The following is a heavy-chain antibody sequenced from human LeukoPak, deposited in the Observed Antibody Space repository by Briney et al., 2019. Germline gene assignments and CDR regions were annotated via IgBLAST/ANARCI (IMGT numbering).Heavy chain of an antibody. Sequence: SETLSLTCTVSGGSISSGSYYWSWIRQPAGKGLEWIGRIYTSGSTNYNPSLKSRVTVSVDTSKNQFSLKLSSVTAADTAVYYCARDRGGYYDSERYYYYYMDVWGKGTTVTVSS. CDR1: GGSISSGSYY. D-gene: IGHD3-22*01. J-gene: IGHJ6*03. CDR2: IYTSGST. CDR3: ARDRGGYYDSERYYYYYMDV. V-gene: IGHV4-61*02.